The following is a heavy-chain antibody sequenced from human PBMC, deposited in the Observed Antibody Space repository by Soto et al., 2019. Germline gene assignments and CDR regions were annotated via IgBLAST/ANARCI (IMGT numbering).Heavy chain of an antibody. V-gene: IGHV1-69*15. D-gene: IGHD1-1*01. CDR1: GGTFGSNA. Sequence: QVQLVQSETEVRKPGSSVKVSCRASGGTFGSNAISWVRQAPGQGLEWMGNIIPIFGTTKNAQNFQGRVTITADESTSTAYRELSSLRSEDTAIYFCAREGYTFGPGAVRGAFDIWGQGTMVTVSS. J-gene: IGHJ3*02. CDR2: IIPIFGTT. CDR3: AREGYTFGPGAVRGAFDI.